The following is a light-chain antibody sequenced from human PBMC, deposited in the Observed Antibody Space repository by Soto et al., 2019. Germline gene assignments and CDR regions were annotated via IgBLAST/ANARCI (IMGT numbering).Light chain of an antibody. V-gene: IGKV3-20*01. CDR1: QSVSNIY. J-gene: IGKJ1*01. Sequence: EIVLTQSPGTLSLSPGERATLSCRASQSVSNIYLAWYQQKPGQAPRLLISGSSSRATGIPDRFSGSGSGTDFTLTISRLDPEDFAVYYCQQYGGSRWTFGQGPKVEI. CDR2: GSS. CDR3: QQYGGSRWT.